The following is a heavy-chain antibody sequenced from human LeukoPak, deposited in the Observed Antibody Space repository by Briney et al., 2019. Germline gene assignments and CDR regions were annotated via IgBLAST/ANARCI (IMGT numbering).Heavy chain of an antibody. CDR3: ARDRSYYMDV. CDR2: IYHSGST. J-gene: IGHJ6*03. CDR1: GYSISSGYY. V-gene: IGHV4-38-2*02. Sequence: SETLSLTCTVSGYSISSGYYCGWIRQPPGKGLEWIGSIYHSGSTYYNPSLKSRVTISVDTSKNQFSLKLSSVTAADTAVYYSARDRSYYMDVWGKGTTVTISS.